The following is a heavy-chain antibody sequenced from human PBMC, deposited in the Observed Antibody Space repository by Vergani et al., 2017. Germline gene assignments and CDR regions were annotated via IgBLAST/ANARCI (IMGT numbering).Heavy chain of an antibody. CDR1: GFTFSSYA. Sequence: EVQLVESGGGLVQPGRSLRLSCTASGFTFSSYAMSWVRQAPGKGLEWVSAISGSSGSTYYADSVKGRFTISRDNSKNTLYLQMNSLRAEDTAVYYCAKDPGIAVAGSSYWGQGTLVTVSS. CDR3: AKDPGIAVAGSSY. CDR2: ISGSSGST. V-gene: IGHV3-23*04. J-gene: IGHJ4*02. D-gene: IGHD6-19*01.